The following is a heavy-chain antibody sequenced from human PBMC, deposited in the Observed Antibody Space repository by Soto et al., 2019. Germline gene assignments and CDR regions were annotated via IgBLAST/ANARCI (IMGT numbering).Heavy chain of an antibody. CDR2: ISWDGGST. CDR1: GFTFDDYT. V-gene: IGHV3-43*01. J-gene: IGHJ6*02. CDR3: AKVYLDDYYYGMDV. Sequence: PGGSLRLSCAASGFTFDDYTMHWVRQAPGKGLEWVSLISWDGGSTYYADSVKGRFTISRDNSKNSLYLQMNSLRTEDTALYYCAKVYLDDYYYGMDVWGQGTTVTVSS.